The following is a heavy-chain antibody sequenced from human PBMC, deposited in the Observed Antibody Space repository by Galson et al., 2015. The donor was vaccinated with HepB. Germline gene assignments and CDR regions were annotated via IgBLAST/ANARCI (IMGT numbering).Heavy chain of an antibody. D-gene: IGHD3-3*01. J-gene: IGHJ5*02. V-gene: IGHV1-46*01. CDR1: GYTFTSYY. Sequence: SVKVYCKASGYTFTSYYMHWVRQAPGQGLEWMGIINPSGGSTSYAQKFQGRVTMTRDTSTSTVYMELSSLRSEDTAVYYCARGGDPDSYDFWSGYSWFDPWGQGTLVTVSS. CDR3: ARGGDPDSYDFWSGYSWFDP. CDR2: INPSGGST.